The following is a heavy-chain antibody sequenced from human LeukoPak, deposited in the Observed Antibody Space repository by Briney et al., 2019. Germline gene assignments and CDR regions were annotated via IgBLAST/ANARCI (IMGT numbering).Heavy chain of an antibody. J-gene: IGHJ4*02. CDR1: GFTFSSYS. D-gene: IGHD3-3*01. CDR2: ISSSSSYI. Sequence: PGGSLRLSCAASGFTFSSYSMNWVRQAPGKGLEWVSSISSSSSYIYYADSVKGRFTISRDNSKNTLYLQMNSLRAEDTAVYYCAKLPYPTAFTIFGVVILTYYFDYWGQGTLVTVSS. CDR3: AKLPYPTAFTIFGVVILTYYFDY. V-gene: IGHV3-21*04.